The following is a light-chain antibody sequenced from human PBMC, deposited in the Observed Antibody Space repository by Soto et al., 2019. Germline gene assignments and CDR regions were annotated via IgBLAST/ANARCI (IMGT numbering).Light chain of an antibody. Sequence: DIQMTQSPSTLSASAGDRVTITCRASQSISSWLAWYQQKPGKAPKLLIYKASSLESGVPSRFSGSGSGTEFTLTISSLQPDDFATYYCQQSGGTFGQGTKVEIK. J-gene: IGKJ1*01. CDR2: KAS. V-gene: IGKV1-5*03. CDR1: QSISSW. CDR3: QQSGGT.